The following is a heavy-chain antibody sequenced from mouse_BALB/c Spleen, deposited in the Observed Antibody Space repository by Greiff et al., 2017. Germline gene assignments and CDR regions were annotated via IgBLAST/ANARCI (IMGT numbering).Heavy chain of an antibody. D-gene: IGHD1-2*01. V-gene: IGHV1-7*01. CDR3: ARGHYYWYFDV. J-gene: IGHJ1*01. Sequence: QVQLKESGAELAKPGASVKMSCKASGYTFTSYWMHWVKQRPGQGLEWIGYINPSTGYTEYNQKFKDKATLTADKSSSTAYMQLSSLTSEDSAVYYCARGHYYWYFDVWGAGTTVTVSS. CDR2: INPSTGYT. CDR1: GYTFTSYW.